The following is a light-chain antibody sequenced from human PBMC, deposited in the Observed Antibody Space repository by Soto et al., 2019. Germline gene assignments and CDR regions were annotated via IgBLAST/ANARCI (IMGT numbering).Light chain of an antibody. J-gene: IGLJ2*01. V-gene: IGLV2-14*01. CDR3: SSYISRTFVV. Sequence: QSALTQPASVSGSPGQSVTISCTGTSADVGGYNYVSWYQRHPGKAPKLILYDVTNRPSGVSDRFSGFKSGNTASLTISGLRDEDEGDYYCSSYISRTFVVFGGGTKVTVL. CDR1: SADVGGYNY. CDR2: DVT.